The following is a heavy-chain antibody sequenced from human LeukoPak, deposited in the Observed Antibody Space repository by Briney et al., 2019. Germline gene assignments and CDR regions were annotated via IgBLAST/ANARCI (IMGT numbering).Heavy chain of an antibody. CDR3: ASRPEKCSYGPNWFDP. V-gene: IGHV3-7*01. CDR1: GFTFSSYW. Sequence: GGSLRPSCAASGFTFSSYWMSWVRQAPGKGLEWVANIKQDGSEKYYVDSVKGRFTISRDNAKNSLYLQMNSLRAEDTAVYYCASRPEKCSYGPNWFDPWGQGTLVTVSS. J-gene: IGHJ5*02. CDR2: IKQDGSEK. D-gene: IGHD5-18*01.